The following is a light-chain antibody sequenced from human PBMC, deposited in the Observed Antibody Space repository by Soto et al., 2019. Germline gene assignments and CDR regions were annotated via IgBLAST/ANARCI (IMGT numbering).Light chain of an antibody. CDR2: RAS. V-gene: IGKV3-20*01. CDR1: QSVSSNY. CDR3: QQYGSSPLT. J-gene: IGKJ4*01. Sequence: EIVLTQSPGTLSLSPGKRATLSCRASQSVSSNYVAWYQQQPGQTPKVLIYRASSRATGIPDRFSGSGSGTDFTLTIRRLEPEDFAMYYCQQYGSSPLTFGGGTKVDSK.